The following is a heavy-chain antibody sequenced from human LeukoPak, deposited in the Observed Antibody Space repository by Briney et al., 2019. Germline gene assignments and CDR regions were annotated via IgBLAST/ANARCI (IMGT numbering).Heavy chain of an antibody. CDR1: GYSISSDYY. D-gene: IGHD3-3*01. J-gene: IGHJ4*02. CDR3: ARMADDFWSGYLDY. V-gene: IGHV4-38-2*02. Sequence: PSETLSLTCTVSGYSISSDYYWGWIRQPPGKGLEWIGSIYHSGSTYYNPSLKSRVTISVDTSKNQFSLKLSSVTAADTAVYYCARMADDFWSGYLDYWGQGTLVTVSS. CDR2: IYHSGST.